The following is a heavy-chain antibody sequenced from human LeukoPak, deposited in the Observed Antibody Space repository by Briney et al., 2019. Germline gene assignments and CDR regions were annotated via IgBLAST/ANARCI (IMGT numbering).Heavy chain of an antibody. V-gene: IGHV3-74*01. CDR2: TNSDGSST. Sequence: GGSLRLSCAASGFTFSSYWMHWVRQAPGKGRVWVSHTNSDGSSTTYAASVKGRFTISRDNAKNTLYLQMHSLRAEDTAVYYCARGAGGAIWGQGTLVTVSS. D-gene: IGHD2-21*01. J-gene: IGHJ4*02. CDR3: ARGAGGAI. CDR1: GFTFSSYW.